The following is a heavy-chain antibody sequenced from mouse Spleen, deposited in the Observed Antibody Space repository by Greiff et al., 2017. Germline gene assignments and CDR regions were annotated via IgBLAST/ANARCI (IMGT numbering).Heavy chain of an antibody. V-gene: IGHV2-6*02. CDR2: IWSDGST. Sequence: QVQLQQSGPGLVAPSQSLSITCTVSGFSLTSYGVHWVRQPPGKGLEWLVVIWSDGSTTYNSALKSRLSISKDNSKSQVFLKMNSLQTDDTAMYYCARNKELYYAMDYWGQGTSVTVSS. CDR3: ARNKELYYAMDY. CDR1: GFSLTSYG. J-gene: IGHJ4*01.